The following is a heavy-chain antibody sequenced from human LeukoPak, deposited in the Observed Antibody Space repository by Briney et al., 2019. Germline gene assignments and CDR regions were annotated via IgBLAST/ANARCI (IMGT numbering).Heavy chain of an antibody. CDR3: AKDLASYTLSSFVYYYGSGSYSDAFDI. J-gene: IGHJ3*02. CDR1: GFTFGDYD. D-gene: IGHD3-10*01. CDR2: ISGSGGST. Sequence: GGSLRLSCTASGFTFGDYDVSWVRQAPGKGLEWVSAISGSGGSTYYADSVKGRFTISRDNSKNTLYLQMNSLRAEDTAVYYCAKDLASYTLSSFVYYYGSGSYSDAFDIWGQGTMVTVSS. V-gene: IGHV3-23*01.